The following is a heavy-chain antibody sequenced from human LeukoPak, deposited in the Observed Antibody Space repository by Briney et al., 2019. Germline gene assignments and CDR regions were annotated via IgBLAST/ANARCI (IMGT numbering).Heavy chain of an antibody. Sequence: KAGGSLRLSCAASGFTLSSYSMNWVRQAPGKGLEWVSYISSSSTHIYYADSVKGRFTISRDNARNSLYLQMNSLRAEDTATYYCARSEHSSSSFDYWGQGTLVTVSS. D-gene: IGHD6-6*01. CDR3: ARSEHSSSSFDY. CDR2: ISSSSTHI. V-gene: IGHV3-21*01. CDR1: GFTLSSYS. J-gene: IGHJ4*02.